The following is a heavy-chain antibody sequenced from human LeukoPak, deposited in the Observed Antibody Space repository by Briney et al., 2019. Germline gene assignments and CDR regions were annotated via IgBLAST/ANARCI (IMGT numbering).Heavy chain of an antibody. CDR3: ARSRDGDGYKLPFDY. CDR1: GGTFSSYA. V-gene: IGHV1-69*05. Sequence: SVKVSCKASGGTFSSYAISWVRQAPGQGLEWMGGIIPIFGTANYAQKFQGRVTITTDESTSTAYMELSSLRSEDTAVYYCARSRDGDGYKLPFDYWGQGTLVTVSS. CDR2: IIPIFGTA. D-gene: IGHD5-24*01. J-gene: IGHJ4*02.